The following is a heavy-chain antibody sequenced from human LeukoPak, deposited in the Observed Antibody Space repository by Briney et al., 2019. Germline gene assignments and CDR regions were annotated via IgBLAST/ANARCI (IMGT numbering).Heavy chain of an antibody. J-gene: IGHJ4*02. CDR1: GFDFSSNW. V-gene: IGHV3-74*01. Sequence: GGPLRLSCAASGFDFSSNWMHWVRHAPGQGLVWVSRIKGDGISTNYADSVKGRFTISRDIAKNTLYLQMNSLRAEDTGVYYCAKDHYWSIDYWGRGTLVTVSS. CDR3: AKDHYWSIDY. D-gene: IGHD3-3*01. CDR2: IKGDGIST.